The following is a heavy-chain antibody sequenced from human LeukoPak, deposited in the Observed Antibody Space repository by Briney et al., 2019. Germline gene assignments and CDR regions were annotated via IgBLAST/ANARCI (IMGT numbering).Heavy chain of an antibody. CDR1: GYTFTDYY. CDR3: ARALRRYYDFWSGYLGVCWFDP. D-gene: IGHD3-3*01. J-gene: IGHJ5*02. V-gene: IGHV1-2*02. CDR2: FNPNSGGT. Sequence: GASVKVSCKASGYTFTDYYMHWVRQAPGQGLEWMAWFNPNSGGTNFAQKFQGRVTLTRDTSIRTAYMELSSPRADDTAVYYCARALRRYYDFWSGYLGVCWFDPWGQGTLVTVSS.